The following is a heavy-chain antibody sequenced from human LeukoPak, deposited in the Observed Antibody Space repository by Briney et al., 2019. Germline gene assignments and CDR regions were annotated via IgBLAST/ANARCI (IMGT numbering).Heavy chain of an antibody. CDR2: IDRDGAPR. Sequence: PGGSLRLSCAASGFIFNDYWMLWVRQVPGKGLVWVSRIDRDGAPRIYADSVKGRFTVSRDNARKALYLQMNSLKEEDTAIYYCVASRWSGALDFWGQGSLVTVSS. CDR1: GFIFNDYW. CDR3: VASRWSGALDF. V-gene: IGHV3-74*01. D-gene: IGHD3-3*01. J-gene: IGHJ4*02.